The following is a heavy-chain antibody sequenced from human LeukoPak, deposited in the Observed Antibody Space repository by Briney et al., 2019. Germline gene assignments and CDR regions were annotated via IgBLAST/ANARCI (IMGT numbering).Heavy chain of an antibody. CDR1: GFTFSSYG. V-gene: IGHV3-30*02. J-gene: IGHJ6*03. Sequence: PGGSLRLSCAASGFTFSSYGMHWVRQAPGKGLEWVAFIRYDGSNKYYADSVKGRFTISRDNSKNTLYLQMNSLRAGDTAVYYCAKVKGSSSGNYMDVWGKGTTVTVSS. D-gene: IGHD6-13*01. CDR2: IRYDGSNK. CDR3: AKVKGSSSGNYMDV.